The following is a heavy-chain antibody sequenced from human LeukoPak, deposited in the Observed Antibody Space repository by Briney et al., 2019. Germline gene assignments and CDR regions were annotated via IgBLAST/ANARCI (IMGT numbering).Heavy chain of an antibody. J-gene: IGHJ4*02. D-gene: IGHD3-10*01. CDR1: GGSISSGGYYY. CDR2: IYYSGST. Sequence: PAHTLSLTCSVSGGSISSGGYYYWSWIRQHPGTGLEWGGHIYYSGSTYYNPSLKSGVTISVVTSKNQFSLKLSSVTAADTAVYYCARGFMVRGVTIFDYWGQGTLVTV. V-gene: IGHV4-31*03. CDR3: ARGFMVRGVTIFDY.